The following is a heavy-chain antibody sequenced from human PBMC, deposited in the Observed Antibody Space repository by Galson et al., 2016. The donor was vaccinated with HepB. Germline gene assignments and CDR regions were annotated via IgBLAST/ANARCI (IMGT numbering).Heavy chain of an antibody. J-gene: IGHJ4*02. Sequence: SLRLSCAVSGFSFSNIWLTWVRQTPEKGLEWVSDIHADGSWRAYMDSVKGRFTISRENVNNLLYLQMSGLRIEDTSLYFCARDPDFGALDYRGQGGLVTVYS. CDR2: IHADGSWR. CDR3: ARDPDFGALDY. V-gene: IGHV3-7*01. D-gene: IGHD4-17*01. CDR1: GFSFSNIW.